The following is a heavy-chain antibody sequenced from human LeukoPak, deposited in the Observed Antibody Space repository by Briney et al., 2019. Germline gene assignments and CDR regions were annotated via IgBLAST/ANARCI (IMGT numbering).Heavy chain of an antibody. CDR2: MSGDGVHI. D-gene: IGHD6-6*01. J-gene: IGHJ4*02. CDR3: AKSGVAARPPPTNFDY. CDR1: GFTFNIYG. V-gene: IGHV3-30*18. Sequence: GGSLRLSCAASGFTFNIYGIHWVRQAPGKGLEWVALMSGDGVHIYYAESVKGRFTISRDNSRNTLYLQMNSLRAEDTAIYYCAKSGVAARPPPTNFDYWGQGTLVTVSS.